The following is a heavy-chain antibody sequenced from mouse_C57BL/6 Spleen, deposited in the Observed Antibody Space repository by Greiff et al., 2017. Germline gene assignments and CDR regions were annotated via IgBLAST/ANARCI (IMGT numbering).Heavy chain of an antibody. CDR2: ISYDGSN. D-gene: IGHD1-2*01. CDR1: GYSITSGYY. CDR3: ARGATARGAWFAY. Sequence: DVKLQESGPGLVKPSQSLSLTCSVTGYSITSGYYWNWIRQFPGNKLEWMGYISYDGSNNYNPSLKNRISITRDTSKNQFFLKLNSVTTEDTATYYCARGATARGAWFAYWGQGTLVTVSA. J-gene: IGHJ3*01. V-gene: IGHV3-6*01.